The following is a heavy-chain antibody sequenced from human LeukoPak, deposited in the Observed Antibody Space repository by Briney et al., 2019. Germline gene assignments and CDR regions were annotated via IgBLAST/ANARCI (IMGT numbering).Heavy chain of an antibody. V-gene: IGHV1-18*01. CDR3: ARDVYYYGSGADKNDAFDI. CDR1: GYTFTSYG. Sequence: GASVKVSCKASGYTFTSYGISWVRQAPGQGLEWMGWISAYNGNTNYAQKLQGRVTMTTDTSTSTAYTELRSLRSDDTAVYYCARDVYYYGSGADKNDAFDIWGQGTMVTVSS. D-gene: IGHD3-10*01. J-gene: IGHJ3*02. CDR2: ISAYNGNT.